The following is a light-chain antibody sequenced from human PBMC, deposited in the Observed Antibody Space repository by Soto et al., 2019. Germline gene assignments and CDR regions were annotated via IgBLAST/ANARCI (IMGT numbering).Light chain of an antibody. CDR3: QHGGT. J-gene: IGKJ5*01. CDR2: DAS. Sequence: EIVLTQSPATLSLSPGERATVSCRASQSVSNNLGWYQQKPGQAPRLLIYDASNRATGIPARFSGSGSGTDFTRTISSLEPEDFAFYYCQHGGTFGQGTRLEIK. V-gene: IGKV3-11*01. CDR1: QSVSNN.